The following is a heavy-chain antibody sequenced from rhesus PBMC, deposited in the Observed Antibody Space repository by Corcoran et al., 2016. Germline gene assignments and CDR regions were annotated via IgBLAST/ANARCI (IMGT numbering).Heavy chain of an antibody. CDR2: ISGSSGST. CDR1: GGSVSSSNW. J-gene: IGHJ2*01. CDR3: ARGVVNFNWYFDL. D-gene: IGHD2-21*01. V-gene: IGHV4-65*01. Sequence: QVQLQESGPGLVKPSETLSLTCAVSGGSVSSSNWWSWIRQPPRKGLVWIGYISGSSGSTYYNPSLKSRVTISTDTAKNQFSLKLSSVTAADTAVYYCARGVVNFNWYFDLWGPGTPITISS.